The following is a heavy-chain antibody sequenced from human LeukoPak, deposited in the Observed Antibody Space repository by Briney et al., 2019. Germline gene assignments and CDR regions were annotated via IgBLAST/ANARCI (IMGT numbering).Heavy chain of an antibody. CDR3: ARRYLYYFDY. V-gene: IGHV1-46*01. J-gene: IGHJ4*02. CDR2: INPSGGST. CDR1: GYTFTSYG. Sequence: GASVKVSCKASGYTFTSYGISWVRQAPGQGLEWMGIINPSGGSTSYAQKFQGRVTMTRDMSTSTVYMELSSLRSEDTAVYYCARRYLYYFDYWGQGTLVTVSS. D-gene: IGHD1-1*01.